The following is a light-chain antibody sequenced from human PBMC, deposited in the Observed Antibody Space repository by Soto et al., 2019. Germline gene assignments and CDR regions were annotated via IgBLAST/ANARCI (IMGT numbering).Light chain of an antibody. CDR1: QGISSA. CDR3: QQFNSYRLT. Sequence: AIQFTQSPSSLSSSVGDRVTITCRASQGISSALAWYQQKPGKAPKLLIYDASSLESGVPSRFSGSGSGTDFTLTISSLKPEDFATYYCQQFNSYRLTFGGGTKVEIK. V-gene: IGKV1-13*02. J-gene: IGKJ4*01. CDR2: DAS.